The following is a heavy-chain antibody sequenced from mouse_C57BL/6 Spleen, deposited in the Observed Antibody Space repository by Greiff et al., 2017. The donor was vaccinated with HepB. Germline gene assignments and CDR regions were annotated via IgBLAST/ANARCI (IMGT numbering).Heavy chain of an antibody. CDR2: IYPSDSET. Sequence: VQLQQPGAELVRPGSSVKLSCKASGYTFTSYWMDWVKQRPGQGLEWIGNIYPSDSETHYNQKFKDKATLTVDKSSSTAYMQLSSLTSEDSAVYYCAREDYYGSSTDYWGQGTTLTVSS. J-gene: IGHJ2*01. D-gene: IGHD1-1*01. CDR3: AREDYYGSSTDY. CDR1: GYTFTSYW. V-gene: IGHV1-61*01.